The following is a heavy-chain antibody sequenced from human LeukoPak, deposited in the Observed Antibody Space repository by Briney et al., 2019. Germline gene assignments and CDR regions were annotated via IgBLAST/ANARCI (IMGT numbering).Heavy chain of an antibody. V-gene: IGHV1-2*02. Sequence: ASVKVSCKASGYTFTGYYMHWVRQAPGQGLEWMGWINPNSGGTNYAQKFQGRVTITRDTSISTAYMELSRLRSDDTAVYYCARDIVVVPAASGWFDPWGQGTLVTVSS. CDR1: GYTFTGYY. CDR3: ARDIVVVPAASGWFDP. J-gene: IGHJ5*02. D-gene: IGHD2-2*01. CDR2: INPNSGGT.